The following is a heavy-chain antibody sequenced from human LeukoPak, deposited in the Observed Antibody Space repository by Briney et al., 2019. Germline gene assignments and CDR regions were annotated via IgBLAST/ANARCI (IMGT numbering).Heavy chain of an antibody. J-gene: IGHJ4*02. V-gene: IGHV3-21*01. CDR1: GFTFSSYS. Sequence: PGGSLRLSCAASGFTFSSYSMNWVRQAPGKGLEWVSSISSSSSYIYYADSVKGRFTISRDNAKNSPYLQMNSLRAEDTAVYYCARDSAGIAAAGMWGQGTLVTVSS. CDR3: ARDSAGIAAAGM. D-gene: IGHD6-13*01. CDR2: ISSSSSYI.